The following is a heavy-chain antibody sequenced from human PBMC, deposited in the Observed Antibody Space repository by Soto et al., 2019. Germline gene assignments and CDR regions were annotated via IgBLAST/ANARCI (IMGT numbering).Heavy chain of an antibody. D-gene: IGHD2-2*01. Sequence: GSLRLSCAASGFTCNNYRMNWVRQAPDKGLEWVSSISSRSSYIYYADSVQGRFTISRDNAKNSLYLQMNSLRAEDTAVYYCASLYCTSTNCNAPGYWGQGTLVTVSS. V-gene: IGHV3-21*01. CDR1: GFTCNNYR. CDR2: ISSRSSYI. J-gene: IGHJ4*02. CDR3: ASLYCTSTNCNAPGY.